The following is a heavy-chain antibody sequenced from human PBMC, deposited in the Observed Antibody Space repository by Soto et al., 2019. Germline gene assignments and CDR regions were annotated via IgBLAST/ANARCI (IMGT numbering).Heavy chain of an antibody. J-gene: IGHJ4*02. CDR2: MRSSSSAM. Sequence: PGGSLRLSCAASGFTFSRYSMNWVRQAPGKGVGWFSYMRSSSSAMYYADSVKGRFTISRDNAKNSLYLQMNSLRDEDTAVYYCARDDYYDTSGYLALFDYWGQGTLVTVSS. D-gene: IGHD3-22*01. CDR3: ARDDYYDTSGYLALFDY. CDR1: GFTFSRYS. V-gene: IGHV3-48*02.